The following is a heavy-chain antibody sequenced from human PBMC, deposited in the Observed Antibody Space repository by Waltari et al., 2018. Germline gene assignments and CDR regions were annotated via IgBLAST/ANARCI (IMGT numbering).Heavy chain of an antibody. D-gene: IGHD2-8*01. CDR1: GGSISSSNYY. J-gene: IGHJ4*02. CDR3: ASGGGYTNGWDY. CDR2: INYSGDT. V-gene: IGHV4-39*07. Sequence: QPLLQESGPGLVKPSETLSLTCSVSGGSISSSNYYWSWIRQPPGKGLEWVGNINYSGDTYYSPSLKSRVTISLDTSKNQFSLKLRSVIAADTAVYFCASGGGYTNGWDYWGQGTLVTVSS.